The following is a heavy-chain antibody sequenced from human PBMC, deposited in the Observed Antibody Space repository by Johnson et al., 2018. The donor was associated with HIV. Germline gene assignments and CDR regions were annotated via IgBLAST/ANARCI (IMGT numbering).Heavy chain of an antibody. Sequence: VQLVESGGGLVQPGGSLRLSCAASGFTVSSNYMSWVRQAPGKGLEWVSGINWNGGSTGYADSVKGRFTISRDNAKNSLYLQMNSLRAEDTALYYCARTEYFGWDIWGQGTMVTVSS. CDR2: INWNGGST. CDR3: ARTEYFGWDI. D-gene: IGHD3-9*01. CDR1: GFTVSSNY. J-gene: IGHJ3*02. V-gene: IGHV3-20*04.